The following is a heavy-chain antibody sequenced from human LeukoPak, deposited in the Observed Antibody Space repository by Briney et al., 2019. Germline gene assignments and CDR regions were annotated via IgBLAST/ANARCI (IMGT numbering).Heavy chain of an antibody. Sequence: GASVKVSCKASGYTFTSYDINWVRQATGQGLEWMGWMNPNSGNTGYAQKFQGRVTMTRNTSISTAYMELSSLRSEDTAVYYCARGWGYSSGWLGATHRLFDYWGQGTLVTVSS. CDR3: ARGWGYSSGWLGATHRLFDY. CDR2: MNPNSGNT. V-gene: IGHV1-8*01. CDR1: GYTFTSYD. J-gene: IGHJ4*02. D-gene: IGHD6-19*01.